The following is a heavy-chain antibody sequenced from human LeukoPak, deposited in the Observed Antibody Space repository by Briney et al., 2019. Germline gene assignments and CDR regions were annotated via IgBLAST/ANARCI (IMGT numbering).Heavy chain of an antibody. CDR2: IYYSGST. V-gene: IGHV4-39*07. CDR1: GGSISSSSYY. D-gene: IGHD2-21*01. CDR3: ARESGNCGGDCFSSVDYFDF. Sequence: SETLSLTCTVSGGSISSSSYYWGWIRQPPGKGLEWIGSIYYSGSTYYNPSLKSRVTISVDTSKNQFSLKVSSVTAADTAVYYCARESGNCGGDCFSSVDYFDFWGQGTLVTVSS. J-gene: IGHJ4*02.